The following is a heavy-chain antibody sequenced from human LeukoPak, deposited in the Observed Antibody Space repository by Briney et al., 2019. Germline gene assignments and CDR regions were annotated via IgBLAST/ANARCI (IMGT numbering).Heavy chain of an antibody. CDR3: ARGRSYSSSSGFDY. V-gene: IGHV1-69*13. CDR2: IIPIFGTA. Sequence: ASVKVSCKASGYTFTSYYMHWVRQAPGQGLEWMGGIIPIFGTANYAQKFQGRVTITADESTSTAYMELSSLRSEDTAVYYCARGRSYSSSSGFDYWGQGTLVTVSS. D-gene: IGHD6-6*01. J-gene: IGHJ4*02. CDR1: GYTFTSYY.